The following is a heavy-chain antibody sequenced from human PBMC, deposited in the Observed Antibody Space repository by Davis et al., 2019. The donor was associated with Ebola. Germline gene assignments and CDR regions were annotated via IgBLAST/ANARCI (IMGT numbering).Heavy chain of an antibody. J-gene: IGHJ6*02. CDR2: INPNSGGT. CDR3: ARVVASDYYDSSGINGMDV. CDR1: GYTFTGYY. V-gene: IGHV1-2*04. D-gene: IGHD3-22*01. Sequence: ASVKVSCKASGYTFTGYYMHWVRQAPGQGLEWMGWINPNSGGTNYAQKFQGWVTMTRDTSISTAYMELSRLRSDDTAVYYCARVVASDYYDSSGINGMDVWGQGTTVTVSS.